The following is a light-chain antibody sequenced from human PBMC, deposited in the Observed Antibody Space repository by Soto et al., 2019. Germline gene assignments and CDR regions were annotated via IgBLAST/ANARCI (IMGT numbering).Light chain of an antibody. J-gene: IGKJ1*01. CDR2: DAS. V-gene: IGKV3D-20*01. CDR3: QQYNSFWT. Sequence: EIVLTQSPATQSLSPGERATLSCGASQSLSRNYLAWYQQKPGLAPRLLIYDASYLERGVPSRFSGSGSGTEFTLTISDLQPDDLATYYCQQYNSFWTFGQGTKVEI. CDR1: QSLSRNY.